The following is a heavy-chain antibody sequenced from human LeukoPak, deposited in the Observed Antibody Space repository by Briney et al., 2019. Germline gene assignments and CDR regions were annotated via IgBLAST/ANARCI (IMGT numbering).Heavy chain of an antibody. V-gene: IGHV3-30*02. CDR3: AKDGSSSSWYDY. Sequence: GGALRLSCAASGFTFSSYGMHWGRQAPGKGLEWVAFIRYDGSNKYYADSVKGRFTISRDNSKNTLYLQMNSLRAEDTAVYYCAKDGSSSSWYDYWGQGTLVTVSS. D-gene: IGHD6-13*01. J-gene: IGHJ4*02. CDR2: IRYDGSNK. CDR1: GFTFSSYG.